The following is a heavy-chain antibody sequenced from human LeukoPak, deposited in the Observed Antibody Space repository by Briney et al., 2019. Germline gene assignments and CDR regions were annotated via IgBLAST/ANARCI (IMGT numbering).Heavy chain of an antibody. Sequence: GGSLRLSCAASGFTFSSYGMHWVRQAPGKGLEWVAVIWYDGSNKYYADSVKGRFTISRDNSKNTLYLQTNSLRAEDTAVYYCARGPVITIFGVVDNSLRYGMDVWGQGTTVTVSS. CDR1: GFTFSSYG. D-gene: IGHD3-3*01. V-gene: IGHV3-33*01. CDR2: IWYDGSNK. J-gene: IGHJ6*02. CDR3: ARGPVITIFGVVDNSLRYGMDV.